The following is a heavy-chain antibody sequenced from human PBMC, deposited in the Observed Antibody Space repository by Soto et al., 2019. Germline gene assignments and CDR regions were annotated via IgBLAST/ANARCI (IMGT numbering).Heavy chain of an antibody. CDR3: ARAYGGNPALFDP. CDR2: IYTGGST. D-gene: IGHD4-17*01. J-gene: IGHJ5*02. V-gene: IGHV3-53*01. CDR1: GFTVSRDY. Sequence: GGSLRLSCAASGFTVSRDYMSWVRQAPGKGLEWVSVIYTGGSTYYADSVKGRFTFSRDNSKNTMYLQMNSLRAEDTAVYYCARAYGGNPALFDPWGQGTLVTVSS.